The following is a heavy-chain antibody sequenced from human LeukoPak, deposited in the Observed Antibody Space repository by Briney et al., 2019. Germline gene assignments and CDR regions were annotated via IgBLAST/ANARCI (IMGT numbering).Heavy chain of an antibody. CDR2: ISAYNGNT. V-gene: IGHV1-18*01. CDR3: ARHLYHDDFWSGYIDY. CDR1: GYTFTSFG. Sequence: ASVKVSCKASGYTFTSFGISWVRQAPGQGPEWMGWISAYNGNTNYAQKFQDRVTITADESTNTVYMELSNLRSEDTAVYYCARHLYHDDFWSGYIDYWGQGSLLTISS. D-gene: IGHD3-3*01. J-gene: IGHJ4*02.